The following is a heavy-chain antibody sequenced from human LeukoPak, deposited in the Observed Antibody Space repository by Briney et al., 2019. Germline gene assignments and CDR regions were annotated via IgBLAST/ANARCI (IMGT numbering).Heavy chain of an antibody. Sequence: GGSLRLSCAASGFTFDDYTMHWVRQAPGKGLEWVSLISWDGGSTYYADSVKGRFTISRDNSKNSLYLQMNSLRTEDTALYYCAKDKGGYDYYFDYWGQGTLVTVSS. D-gene: IGHD5-12*01. CDR1: GFTFDDYT. V-gene: IGHV3-43*01. CDR2: ISWDGGST. J-gene: IGHJ4*02. CDR3: AKDKGGYDYYFDY.